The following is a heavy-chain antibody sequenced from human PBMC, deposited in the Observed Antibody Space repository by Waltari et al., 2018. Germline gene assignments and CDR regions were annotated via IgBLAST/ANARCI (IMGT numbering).Heavy chain of an antibody. CDR3: AKDRDESQPYCGSDCYWDS. J-gene: IGHJ4*02. CDR2: ISPSGDST. Sequence: EVQLLESGGGLVQPGGSLRLSCAASGFTFKNYDMSWVRQAPGRGVEWVSAISPSGDSTLVGDSGKGRFTISRDNSKNILYLQLNSLRAEDTAVYYCAKDRDESQPYCGSDCYWDSWGQGTLVTVSS. V-gene: IGHV3-23*01. D-gene: IGHD2-21*01. CDR1: GFTFKNYD.